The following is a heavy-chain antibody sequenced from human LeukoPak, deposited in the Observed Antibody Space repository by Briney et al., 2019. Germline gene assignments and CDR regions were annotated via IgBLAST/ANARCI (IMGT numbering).Heavy chain of an antibody. Sequence: ASVKVSCKASGYTFTGYYMHWVRQAPGQGLEWMGWINPNSGGTNYAQKFQGRVTMTRDTSISTAYMELSRLSSDDTAVYYCAGAGIVATISLDYWGQGTLVTVSS. CDR3: AGAGIVATISLDY. J-gene: IGHJ4*02. V-gene: IGHV1-2*02. CDR2: INPNSGGT. CDR1: GYTFTGYY. D-gene: IGHD5-12*01.